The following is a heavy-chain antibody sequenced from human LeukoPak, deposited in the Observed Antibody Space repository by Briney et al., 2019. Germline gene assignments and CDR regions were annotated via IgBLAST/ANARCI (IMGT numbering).Heavy chain of an antibody. V-gene: IGHV1-24*01. CDR2: FDPEDSET. CDR3: ATVRGIAVANWFDP. J-gene: IGHJ5*02. D-gene: IGHD6-19*01. Sequence: ASVKVSCKVSGYTLTELSMHWVRQAPGKGLEWMGGFDPEDSETIYAQKFQGRVTMTEDTSTDTAYMELSSLRSEDTAVYYCATVRGIAVANWFDPWGQGTLVTVSS. CDR1: GYTLTELS.